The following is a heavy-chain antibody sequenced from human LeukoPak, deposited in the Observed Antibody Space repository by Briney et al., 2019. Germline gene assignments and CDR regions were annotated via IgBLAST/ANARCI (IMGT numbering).Heavy chain of an antibody. V-gene: IGHV5-51*01. J-gene: IGHJ4*02. D-gene: IGHD3-10*01. Sequence: GESLKISCKGSGYSFTNYWIGWGRQMPGKGLEWMGIIYPGDSDTRYSPSFQGQVTIAADKSISTAYLQWSSLKASDTAMYYCITGGSGSFYNPFDYWGQGTLVIVSS. CDR1: GYSFTNYW. CDR2: IYPGDSDT. CDR3: ITGGSGSFYNPFDY.